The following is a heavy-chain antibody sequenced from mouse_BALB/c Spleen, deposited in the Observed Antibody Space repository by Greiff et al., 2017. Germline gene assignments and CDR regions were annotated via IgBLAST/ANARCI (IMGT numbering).Heavy chain of an antibody. CDR3: ARGDLLGAMDY. J-gene: IGHJ4*01. V-gene: IGHV5-17*02. CDR2: ISSGSSTI. Sequence: EVKLVESGGGLVQPGGSRKLSCAASGFTFSSFGMHWVRQAPEKGLEWVAYISSGSSTIYYADTVKGRFTISRDNPKNTLFLQMTSLRSEDTAMYYCARGDLLGAMDYWGQGTSVTVSS. D-gene: IGHD2-1*01. CDR1: GFTFSSFG.